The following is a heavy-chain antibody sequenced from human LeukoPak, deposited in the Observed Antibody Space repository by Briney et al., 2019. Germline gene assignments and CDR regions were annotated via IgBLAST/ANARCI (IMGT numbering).Heavy chain of an antibody. CDR2: ISSNGGST. V-gene: IGHV3-64*01. J-gene: IGHJ4*02. CDR3: ASPGAYY. CDR1: GFTFSSYA. Sequence: GGSLRLSCAASGFTFSSYAMHWVRQAPGKGLEYVSAISSNGGSTYYANSVKGRFAISRDNSRNTLYLQMGSLRAEDMAVYYCASPGAYYWGQGTLVTVSS.